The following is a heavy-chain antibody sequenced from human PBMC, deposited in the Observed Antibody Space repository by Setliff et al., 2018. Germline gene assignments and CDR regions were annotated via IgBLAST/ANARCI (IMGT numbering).Heavy chain of an antibody. V-gene: IGHV1-18*01. CDR3: ARGPPDFVVVPAAAKFDF. J-gene: IGHJ4*02. CDR1: GYTFTNFG. Sequence: ASVKVSCKTSGYTFTNFGINWVRQAPGQGLEWMGWNSAYAQKFQGRVTMTTDTPTSTAYMELRSPRSDDTAVYYCARGPPDFVVVPAAAKFDFWGQGTLVTVSS. CDR2: NSA. D-gene: IGHD2-2*01.